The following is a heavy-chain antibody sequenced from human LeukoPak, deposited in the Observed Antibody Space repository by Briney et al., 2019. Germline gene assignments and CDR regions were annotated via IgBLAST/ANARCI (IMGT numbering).Heavy chain of an antibody. CDR1: GGSISSYY. CDR3: AGATLSDTDAFDY. Sequence: PSETLSLTCTVSGGSISSYYWSWIRQPPGKGLEWIGYIYYSGSTNYNPSLKSRVTISLDTSKSQFSLNVRSVTAADTAVYYCAGATLSDTDAFDYWGQGTLVTVSS. V-gene: IGHV4-59*08. D-gene: IGHD5-18*01. J-gene: IGHJ4*02. CDR2: IYYSGST.